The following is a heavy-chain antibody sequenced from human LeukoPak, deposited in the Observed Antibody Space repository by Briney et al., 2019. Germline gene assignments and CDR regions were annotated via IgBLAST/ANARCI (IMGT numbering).Heavy chain of an antibody. Sequence: ASVKVSCKASGGTFSSYAISWVRQAPGQGLEWMGGIIPTFGTANYAQKFQGRVTITADESTSTAYMELSSLRSEDTAVYYCAREIDDYSIVQSQYYGMDVWGQGTTVTVSS. V-gene: IGHV1-69*13. CDR2: IIPTFGTA. J-gene: IGHJ6*02. CDR3: AREIDDYSIVQSQYYGMDV. CDR1: GGTFSSYA. D-gene: IGHD4-11*01.